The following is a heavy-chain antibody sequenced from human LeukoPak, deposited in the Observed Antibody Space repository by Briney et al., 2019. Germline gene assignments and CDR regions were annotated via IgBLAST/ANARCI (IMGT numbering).Heavy chain of an antibody. CDR2: INHSGST. D-gene: IGHD3-10*01. Sequence: SETLSLTCALYGGSFSDYYWSWMRQPPGKGLEWFGEINHSGSTNYNPSLRSRVTISVDTSKNQFSLKLSSVTAADTAVYYCASLHQVRGLTVFDYWGQGALVTVSS. V-gene: IGHV4-34*01. CDR1: GGSFSDYY. J-gene: IGHJ4*02. CDR3: ASLHQVRGLTVFDY.